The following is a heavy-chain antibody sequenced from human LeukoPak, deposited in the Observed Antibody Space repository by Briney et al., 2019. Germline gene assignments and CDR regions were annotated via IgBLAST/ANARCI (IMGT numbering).Heavy chain of an antibody. D-gene: IGHD3-22*01. CDR1: GGSISSSRYS. Sequence: PSETLSLTCTVSGGSISSSRYSWGWIRQPPGKGLEWIGSIYYSGSTYYNPSLKSRVTISVDTSKNQFSLKLSSVTAADTAVYYCARLGSSGWRGYYFDYWGQGTLVTVSS. CDR3: ARLGSSGWRGYYFDY. V-gene: IGHV4-39*01. CDR2: IYYSGST. J-gene: IGHJ4*02.